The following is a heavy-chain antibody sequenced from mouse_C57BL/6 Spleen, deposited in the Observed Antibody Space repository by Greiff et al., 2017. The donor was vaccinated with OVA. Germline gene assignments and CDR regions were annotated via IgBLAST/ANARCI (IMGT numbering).Heavy chain of an antibody. CDR3: ARGGLLLYYAMDY. Sequence: EVNVVESEGGLVQPGSSMKLSCTASGFTFSDYYMAWVRQVPEKGLEWVANINYDGSSTYYLDSLKSRFIISRDNAKNILYLQMSSLKSEDTATYYCARGGLLLYYAMDYWGQGTSVTVSS. V-gene: IGHV5-16*01. D-gene: IGHD2-3*01. CDR2: INYDGSST. J-gene: IGHJ4*01. CDR1: GFTFSDYY.